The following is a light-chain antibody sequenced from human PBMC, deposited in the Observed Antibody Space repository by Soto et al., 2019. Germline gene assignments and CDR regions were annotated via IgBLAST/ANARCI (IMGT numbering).Light chain of an antibody. CDR3: QQYSSWSPLT. V-gene: IGKV3-15*01. J-gene: IGKJ4*01. CDR2: EVF. Sequence: EIVMTQTPATLSVSPGDGATLSCRASQSVNSHLAWYQQKPGQAPRLPIYEVFTRATGIPARFSGSGSGTEFTLTISSLQSEDSAVYYCQQYSSWSPLTFGGGTKVEI. CDR1: QSVNSH.